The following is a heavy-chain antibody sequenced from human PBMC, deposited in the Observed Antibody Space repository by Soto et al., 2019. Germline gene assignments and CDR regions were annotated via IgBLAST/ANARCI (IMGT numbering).Heavy chain of an antibody. CDR2: IYYSGST. CDR3: ARTPMVRGSGPYFDY. CDR1: GGSISSGGYY. J-gene: IGHJ4*02. Sequence: QVQLQESGPGLVKPSQTLSLTCTVSGGSISSGGYYWSWIRQHPGKGLEWIGYIYYSGSTYYNPSLKGRVTIAVASSKSQFSLKLSSVTAAGTAVYYGARTPMVRGSGPYFDYWGQGTLVTVSS. D-gene: IGHD3-10*01. V-gene: IGHV4-31*03.